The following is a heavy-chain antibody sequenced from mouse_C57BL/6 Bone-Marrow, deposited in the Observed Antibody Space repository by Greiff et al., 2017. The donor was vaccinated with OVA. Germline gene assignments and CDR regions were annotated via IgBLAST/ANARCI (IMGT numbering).Heavy chain of an antibody. D-gene: IGHD1-1*01. CDR3: ARHRGSSPYAMDY. CDR2: ISGGGGNT. CDR1: GFTFSSYT. V-gene: IGHV5-9*04. Sequence: VQLKESGGGLVKPGGSLKLSCAASGFTFSSYTMSWVRQTPGKRLEWVATISGGGGNTYYPDSVKGRFTISRDNAKNTLYLQMSSLRSEDTAVDYCARHRGSSPYAMDYWGQGTSVTVSS. J-gene: IGHJ4*01.